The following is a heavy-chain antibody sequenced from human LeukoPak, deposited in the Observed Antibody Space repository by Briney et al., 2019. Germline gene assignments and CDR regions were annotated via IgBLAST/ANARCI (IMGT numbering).Heavy chain of an antibody. J-gene: IGHJ5*02. Sequence: PSETLSLTCTVSGYSISGGYFWGWIRQPPGKGLEWIGTIYNSGSTFYNASLESRVTISVDTSKNQFSLKLSSVTAADTAVYYCARAYSSSWYFNWFDPWGQGTLVTVSS. CDR1: GYSISGGYF. V-gene: IGHV4-38-2*02. D-gene: IGHD6-13*01. CDR3: ARAYSSSWYFNWFDP. CDR2: IYNSGST.